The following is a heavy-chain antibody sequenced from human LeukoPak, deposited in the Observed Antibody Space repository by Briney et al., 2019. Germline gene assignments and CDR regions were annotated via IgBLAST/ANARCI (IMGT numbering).Heavy chain of an antibody. V-gene: IGHV1-69*06. CDR3: ARGAVAGTSDYFDY. J-gene: IGHJ4*02. Sequence: SVKVSCKASGGTFSSYAISWVREAPGQGLEWMGGIIPIFGTAIYAQKFQGRVTITADKSTSTAYMELSSLRSEDTAVYYCARGAVAGTSDYFDYWGQGTLVTVSS. CDR2: IIPIFGTA. CDR1: GGTFSSYA. D-gene: IGHD6-19*01.